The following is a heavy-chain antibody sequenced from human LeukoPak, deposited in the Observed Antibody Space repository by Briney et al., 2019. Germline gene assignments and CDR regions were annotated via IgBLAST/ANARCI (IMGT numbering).Heavy chain of an antibody. CDR1: GGTFSSYA. Sequence: ASVKVSCKASGGTFSSYAISWVRQAPGQGLEWMGGIIPIFGTANYAQEFQGRVTITADESTSTAYMELSSLRSEDTAVYYCARGRFRWELEIRDFDYWGQGTLVTVSS. V-gene: IGHV1-69*13. J-gene: IGHJ4*02. CDR2: IIPIFGTA. CDR3: ARGRFRWELEIRDFDY. D-gene: IGHD1-26*01.